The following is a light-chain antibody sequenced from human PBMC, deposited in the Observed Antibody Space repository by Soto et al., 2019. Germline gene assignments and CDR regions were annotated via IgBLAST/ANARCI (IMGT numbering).Light chain of an antibody. J-gene: IGKJ4*01. V-gene: IGKV1-9*01. Sequence: DIQLTQSPSFLSASVGDGVTITCRASQGISSYLAWYQQKPGKAPELLIHGASTLHSGVPSRFSGSESGTEFTLTISSLQPEDFATYYCQQLNSYPLTFGGGTKVEIK. CDR3: QQLNSYPLT. CDR1: QGISSY. CDR2: GAS.